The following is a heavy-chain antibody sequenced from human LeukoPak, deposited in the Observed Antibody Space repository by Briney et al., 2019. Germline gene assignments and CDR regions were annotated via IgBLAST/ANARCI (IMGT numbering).Heavy chain of an antibody. CDR2: ISSSGIFI. Sequence: GGSLRLSCAASGCTFSSYEMNWVRQAPGKGLGWVSYISSSGIFIYYADSVKGRFTISRDNAKNSLYLQMNSLRAEDTAVYYCASDRGVGATDYWGQGTLVTVSS. J-gene: IGHJ4*02. CDR3: ASDRGVGATDY. V-gene: IGHV3-48*03. D-gene: IGHD1-26*01. CDR1: GCTFSSYE.